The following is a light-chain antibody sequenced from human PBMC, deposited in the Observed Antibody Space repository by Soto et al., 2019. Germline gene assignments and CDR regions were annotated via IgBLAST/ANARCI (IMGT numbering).Light chain of an antibody. CDR1: QSLLHSNGYNY. V-gene: IGKV2-28*01. CDR2: LGS. J-gene: IGKJ4*01. CDR3: MQGLQTPLT. Sequence: DIVMTQSPLSLPVTPGEPASISCRSSQSLLHSNGYNYLDWYLQKPGQSPQLLIYLGSNRASGVPDRFSGSGSGTHFTLTISRVEAEDVGVYYCMQGLQTPLTFCGGTKVEIK.